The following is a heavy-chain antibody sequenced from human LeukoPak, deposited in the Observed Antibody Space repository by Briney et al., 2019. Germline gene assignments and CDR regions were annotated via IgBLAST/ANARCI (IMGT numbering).Heavy chain of an antibody. CDR3: ARTAREFDY. Sequence: SETLSLTCTVSGGSISSRSYYWGWIRQPPGKGLEWIGRIYTSGSTNYNPSLKSRVTMSVDTSKNQFSLKLSSVTAADTAVYYCARTAREFDYWGQGTLVTVSS. CDR1: GGSISSRSYY. CDR2: IYTSGST. J-gene: IGHJ4*02. V-gene: IGHV4-39*07.